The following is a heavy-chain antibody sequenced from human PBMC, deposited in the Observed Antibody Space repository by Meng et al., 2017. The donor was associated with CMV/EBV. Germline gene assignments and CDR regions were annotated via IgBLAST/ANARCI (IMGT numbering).Heavy chain of an antibody. D-gene: IGHD2-2*02. V-gene: IGHV1-8*01. Sequence: ASVKVSCKASGYTFTSYDINWVRQATGQGLEWMGWMNPNSGNTGYAQKFQGRVTMTRNTSISTAYMELSSLRSEDTAVNYCAREVGYCSSTSCYKGDYWGQGTLVTVSS. CDR1: GYTFTSYD. J-gene: IGHJ4*02. CDR2: MNPNSGNT. CDR3: AREVGYCSSTSCYKGDY.